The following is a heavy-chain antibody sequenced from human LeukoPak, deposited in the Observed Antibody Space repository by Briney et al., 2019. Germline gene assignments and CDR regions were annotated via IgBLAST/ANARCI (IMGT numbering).Heavy chain of an antibody. CDR2: IYYSGST. Sequence: PSETLSLTCTVSGGSISSSSYYWGWIRQPPGKGLEWIGSIYYSGSTYYNPSLKSRVTISVDTSKNQFSLKLSSVTAADTAVYYCARDPEYYYDSSGYYHHGAFDIWGQGTMVTVSS. D-gene: IGHD3-22*01. CDR3: ARDPEYYYDSSGYYHHGAFDI. V-gene: IGHV4-39*07. J-gene: IGHJ3*02. CDR1: GGSISSSSYY.